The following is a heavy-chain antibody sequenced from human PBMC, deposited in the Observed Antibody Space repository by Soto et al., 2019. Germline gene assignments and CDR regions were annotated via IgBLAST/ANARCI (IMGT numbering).Heavy chain of an antibody. D-gene: IGHD6-6*01. J-gene: IGHJ4*02. CDR3: ARDSSITPRPLDY. V-gene: IGHV3-11*06. Sequence: GSLRLSCAASGFTFRDYCMSWIRQAPGKGLEWVSYISSTGSYAKYADSVKGRFTISRDNAKNSLYLQMNSLRAEDTAVYYCARDSSITPRPLDYWGQGTPVTVSS. CDR1: GFTFRDYC. CDR2: ISSTGSYA.